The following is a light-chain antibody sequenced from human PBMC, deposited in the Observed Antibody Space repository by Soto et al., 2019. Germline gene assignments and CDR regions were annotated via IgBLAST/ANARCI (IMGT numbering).Light chain of an antibody. CDR3: QQYNNWPPT. J-gene: IGKJ2*01. CDR2: DTS. V-gene: IGKV3-15*01. Sequence: EIVMTQSPAPLSVSAGERATLSCRASQSVSSSLAWYQQKPGQAPRLVIYDTSNRAAGIPPRFRGSGSGTEFTLTISSLQSEDFAVYSCQQYNNWPPTFGRGTK. CDR1: QSVSSS.